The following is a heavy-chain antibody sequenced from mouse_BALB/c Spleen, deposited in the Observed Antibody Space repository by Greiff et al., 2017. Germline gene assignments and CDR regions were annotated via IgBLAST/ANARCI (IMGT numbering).Heavy chain of an antibody. CDR1: GYTFTSYD. D-gene: IGHD2-4*01. V-gene: IGHV1S56*01. CDR2: IFPGDGST. Sequence: QVQLQQSGAELVKPGASVKLSCKASGYTFTSYDMNWVRQRPEQGLEWIGWIFPGDGSTKYNAKFKGKATLTTDKSSSTAYMQLSRLTSEDTAVYFCASYDYDGFAYWGQGTLVTVSA. J-gene: IGHJ3*01. CDR3: ASYDYDGFAY.